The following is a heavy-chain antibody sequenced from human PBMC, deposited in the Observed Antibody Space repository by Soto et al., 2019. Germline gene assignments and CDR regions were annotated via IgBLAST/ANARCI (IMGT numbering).Heavy chain of an antibody. J-gene: IGHJ3*02. Sequence: QITLKESGPTLVKPTQTLTLTCTFSGFSLSTNGVGVGWIRQPPGKALEWLALIYWDDDTRYSPSLKTRLTITKDTSKNQVVLTMTNMDPVDTATYCCAHLFLVRGVILGFDIWGQGTMVTVSS. CDR3: AHLFLVRGVILGFDI. V-gene: IGHV2-5*02. CDR1: GFSLSTNGVG. D-gene: IGHD3-10*01. CDR2: IYWDDDT.